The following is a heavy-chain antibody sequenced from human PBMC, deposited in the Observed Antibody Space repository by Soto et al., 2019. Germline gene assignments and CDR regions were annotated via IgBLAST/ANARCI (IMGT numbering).Heavy chain of an antibody. V-gene: IGHV4-59*01. J-gene: IGHJ6*02. Sequence: SETLSLTCPVSGGSISGYYWSWIRQPPGKGLEWIGYIYYSGSTNYNPSLKSRVTISVDTSKNQFSLKLSSVTAADTAVYYCARDKYSSGWYRDHYYYGMDVWGQGTTVTVSS. CDR1: GGSISGYY. CDR3: ARDKYSSGWYRDHYYYGMDV. CDR2: IYYSGST. D-gene: IGHD6-19*01.